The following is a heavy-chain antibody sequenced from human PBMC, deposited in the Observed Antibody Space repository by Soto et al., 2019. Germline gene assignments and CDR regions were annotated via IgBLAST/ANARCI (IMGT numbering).Heavy chain of an antibody. CDR3: ARDRYDHYYGSSTGSIEF. V-gene: IGHV4-30-4*01. Sequence: SETLSLTCTVSGGSISSGDYYWSWIRQPPGKGLGWIGYLYYSGSNYYNPSLKSRVTISVDTSKNQFSLKLSSVTAADTAVYYCARDRYDHYYGSSTGSIEFWGQGTLVTVSS. J-gene: IGHJ4*02. CDR1: GGSISSGDYY. CDR2: LYYSGSN. D-gene: IGHD3-10*01.